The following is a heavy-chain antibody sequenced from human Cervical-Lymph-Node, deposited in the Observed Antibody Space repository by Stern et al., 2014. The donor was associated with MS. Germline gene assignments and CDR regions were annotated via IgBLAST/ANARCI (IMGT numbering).Heavy chain of an antibody. CDR2: IIPLLGVT. Sequence: VQLVESGAEVKKPGSSVKVSCKASGGTFSSYAINWVRQAPGQGLEWMGRIIPLLGVTHYAQKFQDRVTITADKSTSTAYMDLSSLRSEDTALHYCARSPTAYSTYYVDFWGQGTQVTVSS. J-gene: IGHJ4*02. V-gene: IGHV1-69*09. CDR3: ARSPTAYSTYYVDF. D-gene: IGHD2-15*01. CDR1: GGTFSSYA.